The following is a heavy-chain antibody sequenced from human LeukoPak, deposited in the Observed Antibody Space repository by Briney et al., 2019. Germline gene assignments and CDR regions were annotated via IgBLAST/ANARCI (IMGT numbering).Heavy chain of an antibody. J-gene: IGHJ3*02. CDR3: AKDSPVLTI. V-gene: IGHV3-23*01. Sequence: PGGSLRLSCAASGFTFGNYVMSWVRQAPGKGLEWVSAMSGNGDATYYADSVRGRFTISRDNSKNTLYLQITSLRAEDTAVYYCAKDSPVLTIWGQGTMVTVSS. CDR2: MSGNGDAT. CDR1: GFTFGNYV. D-gene: IGHD3-10*01.